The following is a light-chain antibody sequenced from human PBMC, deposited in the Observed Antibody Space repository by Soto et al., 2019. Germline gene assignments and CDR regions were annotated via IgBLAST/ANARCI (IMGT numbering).Light chain of an antibody. CDR1: QSVSRY. V-gene: IGKV3-11*01. CDR2: DAS. J-gene: IGKJ4*01. CDR3: QQRSNCPRLT. Sequence: EIVLTQSPATLSLSPGERATLSCRASQSVSRYLAWYQQKPGQAPRLLIYDASNRATGIPARFSGSGSGTDFTLTISSLEPEDFAVYYCQQRSNCPRLTFGGGTKVEIK.